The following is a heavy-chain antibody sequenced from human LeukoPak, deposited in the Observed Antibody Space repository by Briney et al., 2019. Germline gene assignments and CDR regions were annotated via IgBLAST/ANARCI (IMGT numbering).Heavy chain of an antibody. Sequence: GGSLRLSCAASGFTFSTYAIHWVRQAPGKGLEWVAVISYDGTNKNYADSVKGRFTISRDNSKNTLYLQMNSLRAEDTAVYYCAKEVVAATDYFDYWGQGTLVTVSS. D-gene: IGHD2-15*01. CDR3: AKEVVAATDYFDY. CDR2: ISYDGTNK. CDR1: GFTFSTYA. V-gene: IGHV3-30*07. J-gene: IGHJ4*02.